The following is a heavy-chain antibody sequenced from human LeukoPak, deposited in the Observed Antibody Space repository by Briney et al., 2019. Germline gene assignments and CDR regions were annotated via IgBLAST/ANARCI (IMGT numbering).Heavy chain of an antibody. Sequence: SQTLSLTCTVSGGSISSGSYYWRWIRQPAGTGLEWIGRIYTSGSTNYNPSLKSRVTISISTSKNQFSLKLSSVTAADTAVYYCARLERVGFSLAYWGQGTLVTVSS. D-gene: IGHD1-1*01. J-gene: IGHJ4*02. CDR2: IYTSGST. CDR3: ARLERVGFSLAY. V-gene: IGHV4-61*02. CDR1: GGSISSGSYY.